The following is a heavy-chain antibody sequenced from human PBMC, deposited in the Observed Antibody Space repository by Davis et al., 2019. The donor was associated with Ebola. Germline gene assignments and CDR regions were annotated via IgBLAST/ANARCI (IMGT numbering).Heavy chain of an antibody. V-gene: IGHV4-39*07. CDR3: ARGWDSNGWEN. CDR2: IFYSGST. J-gene: IGHJ4*02. D-gene: IGHD6-19*01. CDR1: GDSITNTNYY. Sequence: SQTLSLTCTVSGDSITNTNYYWGWIRQSPEKGREWIGNIFYSGSTYYNPSLKSRVTITAASSKNPFSLKRTSVTAADSAVYYCARGWDSNGWENWGQGTLVTVSS.